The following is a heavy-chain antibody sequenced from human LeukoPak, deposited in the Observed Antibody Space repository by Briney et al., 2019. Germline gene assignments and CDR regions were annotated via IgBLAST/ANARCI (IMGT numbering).Heavy chain of an antibody. D-gene: IGHD6-19*01. CDR1: GFTFSSYA. J-gene: IGHJ2*01. Sequence: PGGSLRLSCAASGFTFSSYAMTWVRQAPGKGLEWVSVISGSGSATNYADSVKGRFTISRDNSKNTLYLQMNSLRAEDTAVYYCARAHSSGSWYFDLWGRGTLVTVSP. V-gene: IGHV3-23*01. CDR2: ISGSGSAT. CDR3: ARAHSSGSWYFDL.